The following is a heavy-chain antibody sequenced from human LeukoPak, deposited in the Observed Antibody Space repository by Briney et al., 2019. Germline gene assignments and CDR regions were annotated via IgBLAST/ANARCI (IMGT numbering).Heavy chain of an antibody. V-gene: IGHV4-39*01. Sequence: SETLSLTCTVSGGSISSSSYYWGWIRQPPGKGLEWIGSIYYSGSTYYNPSPKSRVTISVDTSKNQFSLKLSSVTAADTAVYYCARHLYCSSTSCPNWFDPWGQGTLVTVSS. CDR2: IYYSGST. J-gene: IGHJ5*02. D-gene: IGHD2-2*01. CDR1: GGSISSSSYY. CDR3: ARHLYCSSTSCPNWFDP.